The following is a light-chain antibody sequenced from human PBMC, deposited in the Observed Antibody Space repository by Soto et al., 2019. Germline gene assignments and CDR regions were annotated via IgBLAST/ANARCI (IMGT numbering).Light chain of an antibody. Sequence: EIVFTQSPGTLSLSPGERATLSCRASQSVSNNYLAWYQQKPGQAPRLLIYGASNRATGIPDRISGSGSGTDFTLTISRLEPEDFAVYYCQQYGSSGTFGQGTKV. CDR2: GAS. J-gene: IGKJ1*01. CDR3: QQYGSSGT. V-gene: IGKV3-20*01. CDR1: QSVSNNY.